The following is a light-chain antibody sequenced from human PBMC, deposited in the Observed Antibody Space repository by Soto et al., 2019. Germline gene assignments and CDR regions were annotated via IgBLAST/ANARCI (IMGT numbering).Light chain of an antibody. V-gene: IGKV3-15*01. CDR1: QNLRSS. CDR3: QQYNNWPRT. CDR2: GAS. Sequence: VLTQSPANLSLSPGERANISSRASQNLRSSLAWYQQKPGQAPRLLIYGASTRATGIPARFSGSGSGTEFTLTINSLQSEDFAVYYCQQYNNWPRTFGQGTKVDI. J-gene: IGKJ1*01.